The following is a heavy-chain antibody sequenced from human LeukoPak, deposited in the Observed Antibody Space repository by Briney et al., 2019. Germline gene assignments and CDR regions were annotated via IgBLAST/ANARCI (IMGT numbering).Heavy chain of an antibody. D-gene: IGHD2-2*01. CDR1: GFTFSSYA. V-gene: IGHV3-30-3*01. J-gene: IGHJ3*02. Sequence: GGSLRLSCAASGFTFSSYAMHWVRQAPGKGLEWVAVISYDGSNKYYADSVKGRFTISRDNSKNTLYLQMNSLRAEDTAVYYCAKDEDIVVVPAAPFDAFDIWGQGTMVTVSP. CDR3: AKDEDIVVVPAAPFDAFDI. CDR2: ISYDGSNK.